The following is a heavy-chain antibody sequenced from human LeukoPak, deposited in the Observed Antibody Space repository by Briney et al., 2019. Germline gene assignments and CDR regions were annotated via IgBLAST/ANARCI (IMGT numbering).Heavy chain of an antibody. D-gene: IGHD3-22*01. CDR2: IYPGDSDT. CDR3: ARPSSSGYYYDDAFDI. V-gene: IGHV5-51*01. CDR1: GYSFTSYW. J-gene: IGHJ3*02. Sequence: GESLKISCKGSGYSFTSYWIGWVRQMPGKGLEWMGIIYPGDSDTRYSPSFQGQVTISADKSISTAYLQWSGLKASDTAMYYCARPSSSGYYYDDAFDIWGQGTMVTVSS.